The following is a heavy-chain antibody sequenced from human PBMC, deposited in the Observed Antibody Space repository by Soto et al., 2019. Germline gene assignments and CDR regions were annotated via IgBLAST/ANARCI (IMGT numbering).Heavy chain of an antibody. CDR3: AEDRGPFIGVSGPYFHNY. J-gene: IGHJ4*02. D-gene: IGHD6-19*01. Sequence: GGSLRLSCAASGFTFSSYAMSWVRQAPGKGLEWVSAISGSGGSTYYADSVKGRFTISRDNSKNTLYLQMNSLRAEDTAVFYCAEDRGPFIGVSGPYFHNYWGQGTLVTVSS. V-gene: IGHV3-23*01. CDR2: ISGSGGST. CDR1: GFTFSSYA.